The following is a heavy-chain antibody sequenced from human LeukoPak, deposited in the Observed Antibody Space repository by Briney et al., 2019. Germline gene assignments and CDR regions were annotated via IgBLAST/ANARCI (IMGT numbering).Heavy chain of an antibody. CDR1: GFAFSSYE. Sequence: GGSLRLSRAASGFAFSSYEMNWVRQAPGKGLEWVSYISSSGSTIYYADSVKGRFTISRDNAKNSLYLQMNSLRAEDTAVYYCAELGITMIGGVWGKGTTVTISS. D-gene: IGHD3-10*02. CDR2: ISSSGSTI. V-gene: IGHV3-48*03. J-gene: IGHJ6*04. CDR3: AELGITMIGGV.